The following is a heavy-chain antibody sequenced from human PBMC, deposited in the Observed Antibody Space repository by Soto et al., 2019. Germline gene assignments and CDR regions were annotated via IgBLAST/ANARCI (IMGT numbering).Heavy chain of an antibody. CDR3: ARANGYLNSHLDS. Sequence: GGSLRLSCAASGFTFSGFWMYWFRQAPGKGLVWVSRVNLDGSRPTFADSVKGRFTISRDNAKNTLYLQMNSLRAEDTAVYYCARANGYLNSHLDSWGQGTLVTVSS. D-gene: IGHD5-18*01. J-gene: IGHJ4*02. V-gene: IGHV3-74*01. CDR2: VNLDGSRP. CDR1: GFTFSGFW.